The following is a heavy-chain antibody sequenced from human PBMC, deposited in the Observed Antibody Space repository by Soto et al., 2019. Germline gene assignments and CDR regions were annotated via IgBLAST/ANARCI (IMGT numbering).Heavy chain of an antibody. CDR2: MNHESGDS. J-gene: IGHJ5*02. CDR3: ASALRVTP. V-gene: IGHV1-8*01. CDR1: GYTFTTYD. Sequence: QVQVMQSGAEVTKPGSSVKVSCKASGYTFTTYDINWVRQATGQGLEWMGWMNHESGDSGFAQKFQGRLTMTRNTSMNTAFMKLSSLTSDDAAFYYCASALRVTPWGQGTLVTVS. D-gene: IGHD2-21*02.